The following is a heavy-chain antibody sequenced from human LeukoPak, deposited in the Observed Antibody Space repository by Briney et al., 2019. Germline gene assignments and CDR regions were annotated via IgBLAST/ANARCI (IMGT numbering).Heavy chain of an antibody. CDR2: ISAYNGNT. Sequence: GASVKVSCKASGYTFTSYGISWVRQAPGQGLEWMGWISAYNGNTNYAQKLQGRVTMTTDTSTSTAYMELRSLRSDDTAVYYCARDRTETAYNWNDWGEVDYWGQGTLVTVSS. D-gene: IGHD1-1*01. V-gene: IGHV1-18*01. CDR3: ARDRTETAYNWNDWGEVDY. J-gene: IGHJ4*02. CDR1: GYTFTSYG.